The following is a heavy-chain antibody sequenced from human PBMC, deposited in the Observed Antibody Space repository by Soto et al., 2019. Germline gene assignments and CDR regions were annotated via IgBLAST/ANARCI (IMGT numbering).Heavy chain of an antibody. J-gene: IGHJ4*02. CDR1: GFTFSSYA. Sequence: EVRLLESGGDLVQPGGSLRLSCAASGFTFSSYAMNWVRQAPGKGLEWVSVISGSGGSTYYADSVKGRFTISRDNSKNTLYLQMNSLRAEDTAVYYCARRSSSWYFDYWGQGTLVTVSS. D-gene: IGHD6-13*01. CDR2: ISGSGGST. V-gene: IGHV3-23*01. CDR3: ARRSSSWYFDY.